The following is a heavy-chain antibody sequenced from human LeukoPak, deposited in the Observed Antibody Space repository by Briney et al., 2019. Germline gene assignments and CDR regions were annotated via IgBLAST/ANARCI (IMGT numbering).Heavy chain of an antibody. CDR2: IYYSGST. Sequence: KSSETLSLTCTVSGGSISSYYWSWIRQPPGKGLEWIGYIYYSGSTNYNPSLKSRVTISVDTSKNQFSLTLRLVSAADTDVYYCASSRNDILTGYNPYAFDLWGQGTMVTVSS. CDR3: ASSRNDILTGYNPYAFDL. D-gene: IGHD3-9*01. CDR1: GGSISSYY. V-gene: IGHV4-59*01. J-gene: IGHJ3*01.